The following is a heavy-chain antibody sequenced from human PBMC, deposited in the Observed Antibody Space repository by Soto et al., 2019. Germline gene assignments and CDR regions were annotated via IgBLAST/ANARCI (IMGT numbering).Heavy chain of an antibody. CDR3: ARVRHILVGTDI. V-gene: IGHV3-30-3*01. J-gene: IGHJ3*02. CDR2: ISYDGSNK. D-gene: IGHD2-21*02. Sequence: QVQLVESGGGVVQPGRSLRLSCAASGFTFSSYAMHWVRQAPGKGLEWVAVISYDGSNKYYADSVKGRFTISRDNSKNTLYLQMNSLRAEDTAVYYCARVRHILVGTDIWGQGTMVTVSS. CDR1: GFTFSSYA.